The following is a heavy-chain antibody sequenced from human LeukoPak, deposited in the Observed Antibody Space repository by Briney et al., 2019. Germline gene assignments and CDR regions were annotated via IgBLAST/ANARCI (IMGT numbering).Heavy chain of an antibody. Sequence: SETLSLTCTVSGGSISSSSYYWGWIRQPPGKGLEWIGSIYYSGSTYYNPSLKSRVTISVDTSKNQFSLKLSSVTAADTAVYYCARDSDYGGNSVWGQGTLVTVSS. J-gene: IGHJ4*02. D-gene: IGHD4-23*01. CDR3: ARDSDYGGNSV. CDR1: GGSISSSSYY. CDR2: IYYSGST. V-gene: IGHV4-39*07.